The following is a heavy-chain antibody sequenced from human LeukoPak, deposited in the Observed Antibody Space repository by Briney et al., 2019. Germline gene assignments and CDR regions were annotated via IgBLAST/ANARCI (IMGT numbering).Heavy chain of an antibody. D-gene: IGHD2-15*01. V-gene: IGHV3-43D*03. CDR3: AKDDCSGGSCYEAAFDY. CDR1: GFTFDDYA. CDR2: ISWDGGST. Sequence: GGSLRLSCAASGFTFDDYAMHWVRQAPGKGLEWVSLISWDGGSTYYADSVKGRFTISRDNSKNSLYLQMNSLRAEDTALYYCAKDDCSGGSCYEAAFDYWGQGTLVTVSS. J-gene: IGHJ4*02.